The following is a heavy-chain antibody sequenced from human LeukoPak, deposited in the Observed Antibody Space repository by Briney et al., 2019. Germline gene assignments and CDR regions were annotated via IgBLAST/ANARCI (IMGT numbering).Heavy chain of an antibody. D-gene: IGHD3-3*01. CDR3: ASIATFYDFWSGPQSRRY. CDR1: GFTFSSYW. V-gene: IGHV3-7*01. Sequence: PGGSLRLSCAASGFTFSSYWMSWVRQAPGKGLEWVANIKQDGSEKYYVDSVKGRFTISRDNAKNSLYLQMNSRRAEDTAVYYCASIATFYDFWSGPQSRRYWGQGTLVTVSS. CDR2: IKQDGSEK. J-gene: IGHJ4*02.